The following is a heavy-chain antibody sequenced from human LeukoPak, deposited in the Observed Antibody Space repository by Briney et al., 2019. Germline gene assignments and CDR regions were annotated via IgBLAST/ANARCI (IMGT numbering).Heavy chain of an antibody. D-gene: IGHD2-2*01. CDR1: RFTFSSYG. CDR3: AKDPGCWSISCYYYFDY. V-gene: IGHV3-30*02. CDR2: IRYDGSHK. J-gene: IGHJ4*02. Sequence: PGGSLRLSCAASRFTFSSYGMHWVRQAPGKGLEWVAFIRYDGSHKYSADSVKGRFTISRDNSKNTLYLQMNSLRAEDTALYYCAKDPGCWSISCYYYFDYWGQGTLVTVSS.